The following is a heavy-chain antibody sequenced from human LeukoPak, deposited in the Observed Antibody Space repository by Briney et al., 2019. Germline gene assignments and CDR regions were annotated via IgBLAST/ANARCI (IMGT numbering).Heavy chain of an antibody. D-gene: IGHD1-26*01. V-gene: IGHV3-21*01. CDR2: ISSSSSYI. J-gene: IGHJ3*02. CDR1: GFTFSSYW. Sequence: GGSLRLSCAASGFTFSSYWMHWVRQAPGKGLEWVSSISSSSSYIYYADSVKGRFTISRDNAKNSLYLQMNSLRAEDTAVYYCARGNTTPWAFDIWGQGTMVTVSS. CDR3: ARGNTTPWAFDI.